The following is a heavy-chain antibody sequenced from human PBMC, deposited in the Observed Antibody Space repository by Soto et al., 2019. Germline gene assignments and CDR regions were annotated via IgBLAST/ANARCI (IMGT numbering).Heavy chain of an antibody. Sequence: PGGSLRLSCAASGFTFSSYEMNWVRQAPGKGLEWVSYISSSGSTIYYADSVKGRFTISRDNAKNSLYLQMNSLRAEDTAVYYCARVFYGAYDDYYFDYWGQGTLVTVSS. CDR2: ISSSGSTI. CDR3: ARVFYGAYDDYYFDY. D-gene: IGHD4-17*01. V-gene: IGHV3-48*03. CDR1: GFTFSSYE. J-gene: IGHJ4*02.